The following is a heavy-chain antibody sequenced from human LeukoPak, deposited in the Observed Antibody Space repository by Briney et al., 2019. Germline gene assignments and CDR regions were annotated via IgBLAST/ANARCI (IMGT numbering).Heavy chain of an antibody. J-gene: IGHJ4*02. CDR2: ISSSGSTI. CDR1: GFTFSSYE. Sequence: PGGSLRLSCAASGFTFSSYEMNWVRQAPGKGLEWVSYISSSGSTIYYADSVKGRFTISRDNAKNSLYLQMNSLRAEDTAVYYCTRESKWLSLDYRGQGTLVTVSS. V-gene: IGHV3-48*03. CDR3: TRESKWLSLDY. D-gene: IGHD6-19*01.